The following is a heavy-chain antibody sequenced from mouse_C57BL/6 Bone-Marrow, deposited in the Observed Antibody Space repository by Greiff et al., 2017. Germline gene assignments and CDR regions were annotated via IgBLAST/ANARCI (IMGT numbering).Heavy chain of an antibody. CDR3: AREDYYGPYWYFDV. CDR1: GYTFTSYW. J-gene: IGHJ1*03. CDR2: IYPSASET. D-gene: IGHD1-1*01. Sequence: VQLQQPGAELVRPGSSVKLSCKASGYTFTSYWMDWVKQRPGQGLEWIGNIYPSASETHYNQKFKDKATLTVDKSSSTAYMQLSSLTSEDSAVYYCAREDYYGPYWYFDVWGTGTTVTVSS. V-gene: IGHV1-61*01.